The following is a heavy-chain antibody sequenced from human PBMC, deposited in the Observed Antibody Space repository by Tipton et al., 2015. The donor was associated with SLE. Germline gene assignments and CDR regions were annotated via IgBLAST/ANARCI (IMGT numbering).Heavy chain of an antibody. CDR3: ARHEQQLVRGAFDY. Sequence: TLSLTCTVSGGSISSSSYYWGWIRQPPGKGLEWIGSIYYSGSTYYNPYLQSRVTISVDTSKNQFSLKLSSVTAADTAVYYCARHEQQLVRGAFDYWGQGTLVTVSS. D-gene: IGHD6-13*01. CDR2: IYYSGST. V-gene: IGHV4-39*07. J-gene: IGHJ4*02. CDR1: GGSISSSSYY.